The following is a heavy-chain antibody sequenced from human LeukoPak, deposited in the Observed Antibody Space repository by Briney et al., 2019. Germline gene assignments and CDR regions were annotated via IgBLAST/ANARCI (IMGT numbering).Heavy chain of an antibody. CDR2: ISSTGGST. CDR1: GFTFSSYA. CDR3: AKEDYGDIYWYFDL. Sequence: GGSLRLSCAASGFTFSSYAMSWVRQAPGKGLEWVSAISSTGGSTHYADSVKGRFTISRDNSKNTLYLQMNSLRAEDTAVYYCAKEDYGDIYWYFDLWGRGTLVTVSS. V-gene: IGHV3-23*01. J-gene: IGHJ2*01. D-gene: IGHD4-17*01.